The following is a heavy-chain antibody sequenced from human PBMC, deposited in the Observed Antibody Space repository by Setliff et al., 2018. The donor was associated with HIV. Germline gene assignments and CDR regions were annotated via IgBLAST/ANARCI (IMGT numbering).Heavy chain of an antibody. CDR1: GYTFTSYG. J-gene: IGHJ5*02. CDR2: INTYNGNT. Sequence: ASVKVSCKASGYTFTSYGISWVRQAPGQGLEWMGWINTYNGNTNYAQKVQGRVTMTTDTSTTTAYMELRSLRSDDTAVYYCARERFGELLNWFDPWGQGTLVTVSS. CDR3: ARERFGELLNWFDP. D-gene: IGHD3-10*01. V-gene: IGHV1-18*01.